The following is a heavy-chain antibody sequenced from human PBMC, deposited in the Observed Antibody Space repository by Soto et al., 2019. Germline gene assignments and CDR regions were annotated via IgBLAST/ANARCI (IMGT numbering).Heavy chain of an antibody. D-gene: IGHD6-19*01. CDR3: AKDQEQWLVGD. V-gene: IGHV3-30*18. J-gene: IGHJ4*02. Sequence: QVQLVESGGGVVQTGRSLRLSCAASGFTFSSYGMHWVRQAPGKGLEWVAVISYDGSNKYYADSVKGRFTISRDNSKNTLYLQMNSLRAEDTAVYYCAKDQEQWLVGDWGQGTLVTVSS. CDR2: ISYDGSNK. CDR1: GFTFSSYG.